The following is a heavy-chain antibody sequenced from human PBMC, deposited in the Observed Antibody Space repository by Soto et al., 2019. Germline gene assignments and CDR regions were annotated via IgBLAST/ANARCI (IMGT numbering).Heavy chain of an antibody. CDR1: GYSFTSYW. CDR2: IYPGDSDT. CDR3: ASQGYCSGGSCYSGFR. J-gene: IGHJ4*02. V-gene: IGHV5-51*01. D-gene: IGHD2-15*01. Sequence: GESLKISGKGSGYSFTSYWIGWVRQMPGKGLEWMGVIYPGDSDTRYSPSFQGQVTISADKSISAAYLQWSSLKASDTAMYYCASQGYCSGGSCYSGFRWGQGTLVTVSS.